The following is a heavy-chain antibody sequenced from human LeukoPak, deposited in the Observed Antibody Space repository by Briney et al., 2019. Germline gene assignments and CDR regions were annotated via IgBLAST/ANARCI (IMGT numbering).Heavy chain of an antibody. CDR1: GFSFNNYW. CDR2: INQAGSDK. V-gene: IGHV3-7*05. Sequence: GGSLRLSCAASGFSFNNYWMSWVRQAPGKGLEWVANINQAGSDKYYLDSVKGRFAISRDNAKNSLYLQMNSLRAEDTAVYYCARVDCSSTSCHIAFDYWGQGTLVTVSS. D-gene: IGHD2-2*01. CDR3: ARVDCSSTSCHIAFDY. J-gene: IGHJ4*02.